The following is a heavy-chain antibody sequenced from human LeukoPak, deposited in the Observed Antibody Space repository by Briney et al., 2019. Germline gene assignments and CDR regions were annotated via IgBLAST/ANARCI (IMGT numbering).Heavy chain of an antibody. Sequence: GGSLRLSCVGSGFSFENAWMSWVRQAPGKGLEWVGRIKSKTDDGTTDFAAPVKGRFTMSRDDSENTLYLQMNNLKTEDTALYYCSTEYRGTYFDPWGQGTLVTVSS. CDR3: STEYRGTYFDP. V-gene: IGHV3-15*01. J-gene: IGHJ4*02. CDR2: IKSKTDDGTT. CDR1: GFSFENAW. D-gene: IGHD1-26*01.